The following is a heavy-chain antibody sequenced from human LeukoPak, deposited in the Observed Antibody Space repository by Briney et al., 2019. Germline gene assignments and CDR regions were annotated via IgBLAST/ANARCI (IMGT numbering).Heavy chain of an antibody. Sequence: ASVKVSCKASGYTFTSYGISWVRQAPGQGLEWMGWISAYNGNTNYAQKLQGRVTMTTDTSTGTAYMELRSLRSDDTAVYYCASSEDTAMVNPFDYWGQGTLVTVSS. D-gene: IGHD5-18*01. V-gene: IGHV1-18*01. CDR2: ISAYNGNT. CDR3: ASSEDTAMVNPFDY. J-gene: IGHJ4*02. CDR1: GYTFTSYG.